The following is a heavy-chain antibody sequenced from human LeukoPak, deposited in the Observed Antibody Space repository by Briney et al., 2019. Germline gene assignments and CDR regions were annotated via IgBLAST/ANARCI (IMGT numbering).Heavy chain of an antibody. CDR3: AADDGDYNDWYFDH. CDR2: IVVGIAKA. CDR1: GFTFTSSV. D-gene: IGHD4-17*01. J-gene: IGHJ2*01. V-gene: IGHV1-58*02. Sequence: SLRVSSAPSGFTFTSSVMQWVRQARGQRLECIGWIVVGIAKANYAQKFQARVTVTRHKSSSTAYMELSSVTSEDAAVYYCAADDGDYNDWYFDHWGRGTMVTVS.